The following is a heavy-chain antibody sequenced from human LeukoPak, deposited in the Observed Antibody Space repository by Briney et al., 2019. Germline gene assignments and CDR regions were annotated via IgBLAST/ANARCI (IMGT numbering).Heavy chain of an antibody. CDR1: GFSFANDG. D-gene: IGHD6-6*01. CDR3: ARGPNSNWSGLDF. J-gene: IGHJ4*02. Sequence: GGSLRLSCKASGFSFANDGMHWVRQAPGKGLEWVAVISYDGSNTYYGESVKGRFTISRDNSKNTLYLQVNNLRAEDTAVYYCARGPNSNWSGLDFWGQGTLLTVSS. V-gene: IGHV3-30*03. CDR2: ISYDGSNT.